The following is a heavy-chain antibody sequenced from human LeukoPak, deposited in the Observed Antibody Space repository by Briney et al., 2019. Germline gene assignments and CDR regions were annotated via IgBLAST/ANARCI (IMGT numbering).Heavy chain of an antibody. CDR2: INGDGSHS. Sequence: GGSLRLSCAASGFTFSSYSMNWVRQAPGKGLERVADINGDGSHSYCVDSVKGRFTLSRDNAKNSLFLQVNSLRAEDTAVYYCVKNSGWYCLDYWGQGTLVTVSS. J-gene: IGHJ4*02. CDR1: GFTFSSYS. CDR3: VKNSGWYCLDY. V-gene: IGHV3-7*03. D-gene: IGHD6-13*01.